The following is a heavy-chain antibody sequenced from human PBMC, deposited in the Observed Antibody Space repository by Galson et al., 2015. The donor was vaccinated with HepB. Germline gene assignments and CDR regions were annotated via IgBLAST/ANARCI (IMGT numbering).Heavy chain of an antibody. CDR3: AKDFEGWGYDSTFDY. J-gene: IGHJ4*02. Sequence: SLRLSCAASGFTFSSYGMHWVRQAPGKGLEWVAVISYDGSNKYYADSVKGRFTISRDNSKNTLYLQMNSLRAEDTAVYYCAKDFEGWGYDSTFDYWGQGTLVTVSS. CDR2: ISYDGSNK. D-gene: IGHD3-22*01. CDR1: GFTFSSYG. V-gene: IGHV3-30*18.